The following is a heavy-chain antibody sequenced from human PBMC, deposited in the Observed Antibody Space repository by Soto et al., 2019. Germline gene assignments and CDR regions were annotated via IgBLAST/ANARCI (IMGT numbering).Heavy chain of an antibody. V-gene: IGHV4-30-4*01. CDR2: IYYRGST. CDR3: ARASPVVTDG. Sequence: QVKLQESGPGLMKPSQTLSLTCTVSGGSISSGDYYWSWIRQPPGKGMEWIGNIYYRGSTYYTPSLKSRVTIAVDTSKNQFSLTLSSVTAADTAVYYCARASPVVTDGWGPGTTVTVSS. J-gene: IGHJ6*02. D-gene: IGHD5-18*01. CDR1: GGSISSGDYY.